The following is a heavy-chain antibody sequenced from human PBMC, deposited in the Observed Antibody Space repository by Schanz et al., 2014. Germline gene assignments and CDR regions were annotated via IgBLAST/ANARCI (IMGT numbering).Heavy chain of an antibody. Sequence: EVELVESGGGLVKPGGSLRLSCVVSGFTFTNAWMSWVRQAPGKGLVWVSRTSHDGSFTTFADSVKGRFTVSRDNSKNTLFLQMNSLRAEDTAVYFCARRGSWMGFDCWGQGTLVTVSS. D-gene: IGHD2-15*01. CDR1: GFTFTNAW. CDR3: ARRGSWMGFDC. J-gene: IGHJ4*02. V-gene: IGHV3-74*02. CDR2: TSHDGSFT.